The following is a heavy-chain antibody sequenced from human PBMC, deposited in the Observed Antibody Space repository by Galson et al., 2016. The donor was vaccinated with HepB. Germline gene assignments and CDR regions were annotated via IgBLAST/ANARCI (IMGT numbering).Heavy chain of an antibody. V-gene: IGHV3-21*01. D-gene: IGHD2-2*01. J-gene: IGHJ4*02. CDR2: ITGSSANYI. CDR1: GFTFSSYN. CDR3: ARAIYCSSSNCQGYYFDY. Sequence: SLSLSCAASGFTFSSYNMNWVRQAPGKGLEWASSITGSSANYIFYPDSVTVRFTISRDNAKNSLYLPMNSQRDEETAVYNCARAIYCSSSNCQGYYFDYWGQGTLITVSS.